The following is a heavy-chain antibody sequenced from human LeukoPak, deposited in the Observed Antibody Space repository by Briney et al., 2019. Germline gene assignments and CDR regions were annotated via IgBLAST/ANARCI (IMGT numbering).Heavy chain of an antibody. CDR3: ARRIGGAYYDFWSGYYNWFDP. J-gene: IGHJ5*02. D-gene: IGHD3-3*01. CDR1: GFTFSSYW. V-gene: IGHV3-7*01. CDR2: IKQDGSEK. Sequence: GGSLRLSCAASGFTFSSYWMSWVRQAPGKGLEWVANIKQDGSEKYYVDSVKGRFTISRDNAKNSLYLQMNSLRAEDTAVYYCARRIGGAYYDFWSGYYNWFDPWGQGTLVTVSS.